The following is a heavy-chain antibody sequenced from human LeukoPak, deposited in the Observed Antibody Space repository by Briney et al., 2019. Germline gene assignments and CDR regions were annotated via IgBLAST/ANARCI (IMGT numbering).Heavy chain of an antibody. V-gene: IGHV3-23*01. D-gene: IGHD6-13*01. J-gene: IGHJ5*02. CDR1: GFTFSSYW. CDR2: ISGSGGST. Sequence: GGSLRLSCAASGFTFSSYWMHWVRRAPGKGLEWVSAISGSGGSTYYADSVKGRFTISRDNSKNTLYLQMNSLRAEDTAVYYCAKDSLGSSSKNWFDPWGQGTLVTVSS. CDR3: AKDSLGSSSKNWFDP.